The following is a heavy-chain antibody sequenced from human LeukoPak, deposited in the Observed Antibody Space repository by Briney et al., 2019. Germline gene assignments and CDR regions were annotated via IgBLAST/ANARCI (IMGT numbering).Heavy chain of an antibody. CDR3: ARSLVHIYYFDY. Sequence: GRSLRLSCAASGFTFSSYGMHWVRQAPGKGLEWVAVISYDGSNKYYADSVKGRFTISRDNSKNTLYLQMSSLRSEDTAVYYCARSLVHIYYFDYWGQGTLVTVSS. CDR1: GFTFSSYG. V-gene: IGHV3-30*03. CDR2: ISYDGSNK. J-gene: IGHJ4*02. D-gene: IGHD1-1*01.